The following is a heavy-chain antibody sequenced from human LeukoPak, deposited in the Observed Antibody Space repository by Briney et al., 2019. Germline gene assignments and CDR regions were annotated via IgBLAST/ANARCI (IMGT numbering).Heavy chain of an antibody. V-gene: IGHV3-53*01. CDR2: IYSCGST. D-gene: IGHD6-13*01. CDR1: GFTVSSNY. J-gene: IGHJ4*02. CDR3: AKDPRITAAGTVQYFDY. Sequence: PGGSLRLSCAASGFTVSSNYMSWVRQAPGKGLEWVSVIYSCGSTYYADSVKGRFTISRDNSKNTLHLRMNSLRAEDTAVYYCAKDPRITAAGTVQYFDYWGQGTLVTVSS.